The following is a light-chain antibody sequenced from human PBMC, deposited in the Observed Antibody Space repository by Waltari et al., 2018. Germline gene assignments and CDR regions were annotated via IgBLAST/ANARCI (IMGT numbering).Light chain of an antibody. CDR1: TGAVTSGYY. J-gene: IGLJ2*01. CDR2: STS. Sequence: QTVVTQEPSLTVSPGGTVTLTCASSTGAVTSGYYQNWFQKKPGQAPRALIYSTSNKPSWTPARCSGSLLGGKAALTLSGVQPEDEAEYYCLLYYGGAQLVFGGGTKLTVL. V-gene: IGLV7-43*01. CDR3: LLYYGGAQLV.